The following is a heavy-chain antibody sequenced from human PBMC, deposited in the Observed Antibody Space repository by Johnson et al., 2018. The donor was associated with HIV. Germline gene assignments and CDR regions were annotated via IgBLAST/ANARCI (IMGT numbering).Heavy chain of an antibody. CDR3: AKGGYSYGNAFDI. CDR2: IYSGGST. J-gene: IGHJ3*02. CDR1: GFTLSDHY. V-gene: IGHV3-66*01. Sequence: VQLVESGGGVVQPGRSLRLSCAASGFTLSDHYMDWVRQAAGKGLEWVSVIYSGGSTYYADSVRGRFTISRDNSKNTLYLQMSSLRAEDTAVYYCAKGGYSYGNAFDIWGQGTMVTVSS. D-gene: IGHD5-18*01.